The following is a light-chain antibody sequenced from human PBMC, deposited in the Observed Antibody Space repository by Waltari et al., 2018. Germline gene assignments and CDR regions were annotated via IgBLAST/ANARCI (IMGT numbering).Light chain of an antibody. Sequence: QSALTQPASVSGSPGPSITIPCSGTSGNIGHYNLVSWFQHHPGKVPQLVIYFVTKPPSGISDRSSGSKSGNTASLTISTLQADDEADYYCCSYSTSGSWMFGGGTKVTVL. V-gene: IGLV2-23*02. J-gene: IGLJ3*02. CDR2: FVT. CDR1: SGNIGHYNL. CDR3: CSYSTSGSWM.